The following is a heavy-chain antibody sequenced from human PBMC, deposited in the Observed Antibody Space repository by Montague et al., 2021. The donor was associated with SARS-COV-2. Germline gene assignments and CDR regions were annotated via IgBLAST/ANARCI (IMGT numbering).Heavy chain of an antibody. CDR3: ARGVLAINMIVELITHGNYYSDY. Sequence: SETLSLTCAVYGGSFSDYNWSWIRQPPGKGLEWIGEINHSGSTNYNPSLKSRVTISVDTSKNQFSLKLNSVTAADTAVYYCARGVLAINMIVELITHGNYYSDYWGHGTLVTVSS. D-gene: IGHD3-22*01. J-gene: IGHJ4*01. CDR1: GGSFSDYN. CDR2: INHSGST. V-gene: IGHV4-34*01.